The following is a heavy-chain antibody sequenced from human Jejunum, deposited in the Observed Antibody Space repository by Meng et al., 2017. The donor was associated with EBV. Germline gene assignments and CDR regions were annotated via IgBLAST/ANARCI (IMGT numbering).Heavy chain of an antibody. CDR1: GATFSNYA. Sequence: VQLVQSGGEVKTPGSSVKASCKASGATFSNYAFSWVRQAPGQGLEWMGGVIPIFATANYAQKFQGRVTITADKSTSTAYIELRSLRSDDTAVYYCARSLGGIVADYFDYWGQGTLVTVAS. J-gene: IGHJ4*02. CDR2: VIPIFATA. CDR3: ARSLGGIVADYFDY. D-gene: IGHD3-16*02. V-gene: IGHV1-69*06.